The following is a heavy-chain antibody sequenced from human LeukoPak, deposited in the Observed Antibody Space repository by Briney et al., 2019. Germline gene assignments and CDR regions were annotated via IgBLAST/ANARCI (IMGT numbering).Heavy chain of an antibody. V-gene: IGHV1-2*06. J-gene: IGHJ4*02. CDR3: ARDQRITMVRGVTRPDY. D-gene: IGHD3-10*01. Sequence: ASVKVSCKASGYTFTGYYMHWVRQAPGQGLEWMGRINPNSGGTNYAQKFQGRVTMTRDTSISTAYMELRNLRSDDTAVYYCARDQRITMVRGVTRPDYWGQGTLVTVSS. CDR2: INPNSGGT. CDR1: GYTFTGYY.